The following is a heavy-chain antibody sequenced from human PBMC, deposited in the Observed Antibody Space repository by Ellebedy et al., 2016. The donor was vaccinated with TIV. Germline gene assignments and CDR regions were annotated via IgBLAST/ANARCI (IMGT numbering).Heavy chain of an antibody. Sequence: GESLKISCAASGFTFSRYGMNWVRQAPGKGLEWVSSLNGHGGSTDYADSVKGRFTISRDNSRNTLYLQMNSLRAEDTAIYYCAKPRPAGYTYYYGMDVWGQGTTVTVSS. D-gene: IGHD1-1*01. V-gene: IGHV3-23*01. CDR3: AKPRPAGYTYYYGMDV. CDR2: LNGHGGST. J-gene: IGHJ6*02. CDR1: GFTFSRYG.